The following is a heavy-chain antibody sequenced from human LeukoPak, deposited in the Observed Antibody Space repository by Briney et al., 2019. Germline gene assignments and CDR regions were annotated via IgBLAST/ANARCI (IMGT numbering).Heavy chain of an antibody. V-gene: IGHV3-23*01. Sequence: AGGSLRLSCAASGFTFSSYAMSWVRQAPGKGLEWVSAISGSGGSTYYADSVKGRFTISRDNSKNTLYLQMNSLRAKDTAVYYCAKGSKQQLALFDYWGQGTLVTVSS. CDR3: AKGSKQQLALFDY. D-gene: IGHD6-13*01. CDR2: ISGSGGST. J-gene: IGHJ4*02. CDR1: GFTFSSYA.